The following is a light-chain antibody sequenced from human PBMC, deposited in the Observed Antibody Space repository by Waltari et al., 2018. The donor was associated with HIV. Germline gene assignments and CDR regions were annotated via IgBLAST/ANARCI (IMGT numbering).Light chain of an antibody. Sequence: DIQMTQSPSTLSASVGHRVTITCRASQSISGWLAWHQQKQGKAPKLLIYKASTLESGVPSRFSGSGSGTEFTLTISSLQPDDFATYYCQQYNSYSRTFGQGTKVEIK. CDR2: KAS. V-gene: IGKV1-5*03. CDR3: QQYNSYSRT. CDR1: QSISGW. J-gene: IGKJ1*01.